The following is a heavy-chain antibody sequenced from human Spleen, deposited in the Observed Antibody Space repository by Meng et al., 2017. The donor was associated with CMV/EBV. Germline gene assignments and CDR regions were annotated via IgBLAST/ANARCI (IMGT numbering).Heavy chain of an antibody. CDR1: GYTFTDFY. CDR3: ARGPPPVFTATSIYFYYAMDL. Sequence: ASVKVSCKASGYTFTDFYIHWVRQAPGQGLECLGWINPNSGVTNYAQKFHGRVTMTIDTSISTASMELRRLRSDDTAVYFCARGPPPVFTATSIYFYYAMDLWGQGTTVTVSS. V-gene: IGHV1-2*02. CDR2: INPNSGVT. D-gene: IGHD3-9*01. J-gene: IGHJ6*02.